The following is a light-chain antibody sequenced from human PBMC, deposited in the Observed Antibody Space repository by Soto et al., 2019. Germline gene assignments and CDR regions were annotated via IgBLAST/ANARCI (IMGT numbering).Light chain of an antibody. CDR2: EVS. CDR3: SSYTTSSTVV. Sequence: QLVLTQPASVSGSPGQSITISCTGTSSDVGTYNHVSWYQQHPGKAPKLMIYEVSDRPSGVSNRFSGSKSGNTASLTISGLQAEDESVYYCSSYTTSSTVVFGGGTKLTVL. CDR1: SSDVGTYNH. J-gene: IGLJ2*01. V-gene: IGLV2-14*01.